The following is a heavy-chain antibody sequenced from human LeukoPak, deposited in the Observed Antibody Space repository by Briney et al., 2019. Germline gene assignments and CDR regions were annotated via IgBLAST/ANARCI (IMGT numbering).Heavy chain of an antibody. CDR1: GYTFTSYD. CDR3: ARPRYCSGGSCYSAFDY. CDR2: MNPNSGNT. D-gene: IGHD2-15*01. J-gene: IGHJ4*02. Sequence: GASVKVSCKASGYTFTSYDINWVRQATGQGLEWMGWMNPNSGNTGYAQKFQGRVTMTRNTSISTAYMELSSLRSEDTAVYYCARPRYCSGGSCYSAFDYWGQGTLVTVSS. V-gene: IGHV1-8*01.